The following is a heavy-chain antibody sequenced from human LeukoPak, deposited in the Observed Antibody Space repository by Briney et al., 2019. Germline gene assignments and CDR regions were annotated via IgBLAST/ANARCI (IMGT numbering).Heavy chain of an antibody. J-gene: IGHJ4*02. D-gene: IGHD1-26*01. CDR3: ASLYTGSYFDY. Sequence: GGSLRLSCAASGFTFSAYAMSWVRQAPKKGLEWVSVISDSGGSTNYADSVKGRFTISRDNSKNTLYLQMNSLRAEDTAVYYCASLYTGSYFDYWGQGTLVTVSS. CDR2: ISDSGGST. CDR1: GFTFSAYA. V-gene: IGHV3-23*01.